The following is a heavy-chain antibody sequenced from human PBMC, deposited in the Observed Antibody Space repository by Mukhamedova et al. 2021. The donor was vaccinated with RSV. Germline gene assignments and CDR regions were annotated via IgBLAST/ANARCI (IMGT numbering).Heavy chain of an antibody. D-gene: IGHD3-3*01. CDR3: ARVGCLKYYDFWSGYYCDAFDI. J-gene: IGHJ3*02. V-gene: IGHV4-4*07. Sequence: SWIRQPAGKGLEWIGRIYTSGGTNYNPSLKSRVTMSVDTSKNQFSLKLSSVTAADTAVYYCARVGCLKYYDFWSGYYCDAFDIWG. CDR2: IYTSGGT.